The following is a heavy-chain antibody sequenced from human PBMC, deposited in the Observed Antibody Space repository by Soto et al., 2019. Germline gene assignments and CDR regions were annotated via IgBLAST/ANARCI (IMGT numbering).Heavy chain of an antibody. CDR1: GYTFTSYA. V-gene: IGHV1-3*01. CDR3: ARDSHSAGGWFDP. D-gene: IGHD2-15*01. Sequence: ASVKVSCKASGYTFTSYAMHWVRQAPGQGLEWMGWIDASNGNPKYAQKFQGRLAITADKSTNTAYMELISLRSEDTAVYYCARDSHSAGGWFDPWGLGTLVTVSS. CDR2: IDASNGNP. J-gene: IGHJ5*02.